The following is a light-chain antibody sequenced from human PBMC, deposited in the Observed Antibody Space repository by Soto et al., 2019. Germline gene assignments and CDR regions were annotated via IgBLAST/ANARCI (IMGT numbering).Light chain of an antibody. CDR1: SGHSNYA. J-gene: IGLJ2*01. CDR2: LNSDGSH. V-gene: IGLV4-69*01. Sequence: QLVLTQSPSASASLGASVKLTCTLSSGHSNYAIAWHQLQPEKGPRYLMKLNSDGSHIKGDGIPDRFSGSSSGAERYLTISSLVSEDEADYYRQTWGTGIQVFGGGTKLTVL. CDR3: QTWGTGIQV.